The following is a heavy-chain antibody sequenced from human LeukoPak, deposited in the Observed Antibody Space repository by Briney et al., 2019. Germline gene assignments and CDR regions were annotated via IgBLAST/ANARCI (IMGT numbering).Heavy chain of an antibody. D-gene: IGHD1-26*01. CDR1: GFTFTSYG. Sequence: ASVKVSCKASGFTFTSYGFSWVRQAPGQGLEWMGWISAHNGDTNYAQRLQGRVTMTTDTSTSTAYMELRSLRSDDTAVYYCARVKARSGSYSLDYWGQGTLVTVSS. V-gene: IGHV1-18*01. CDR3: ARVKARSGSYSLDY. J-gene: IGHJ4*02. CDR2: ISAHNGDT.